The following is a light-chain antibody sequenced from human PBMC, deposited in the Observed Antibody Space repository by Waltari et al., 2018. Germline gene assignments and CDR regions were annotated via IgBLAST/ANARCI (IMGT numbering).Light chain of an antibody. Sequence: QSALTQPASVSGSPGQSITISCSGTSSDVVGSNHVSWYQQLPGNAPKLMSYDVTRWPSGVSNRFSGSKSGNTASLTIFGLQAEDEADYYCASYTSTRTVIFGGGTRVTVL. CDR1: SSDVVGSNH. J-gene: IGLJ2*01. V-gene: IGLV2-14*01. CDR2: DVT. CDR3: ASYTSTRTVI.